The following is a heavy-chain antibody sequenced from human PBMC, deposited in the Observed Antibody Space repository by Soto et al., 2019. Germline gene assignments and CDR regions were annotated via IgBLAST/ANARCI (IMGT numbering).Heavy chain of an antibody. J-gene: IGHJ3*01. D-gene: IGHD3-3*01. CDR3: AKSDRGVFGVVMSPALDPLDV. V-gene: IGHV3-30*18. Sequence: QVQLVESGGGVVQPGRSLTLSCVVSGVTFRTYGIHWVRQAPGKGLEWVAVISYDGDYKSYADSVKGRFSISRDNSKNTVYLKLTSLGAEDTALYYCAKSDRGVFGVVMSPALDPLDVWGQGTMVAVSS. CDR1: GVTFRTYG. CDR2: ISYDGDYK.